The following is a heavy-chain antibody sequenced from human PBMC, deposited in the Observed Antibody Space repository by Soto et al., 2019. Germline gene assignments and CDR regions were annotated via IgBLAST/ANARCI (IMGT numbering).Heavy chain of an antibody. V-gene: IGHV3-23*05. CDR1: GFTFATYG. Sequence: GGSLRLSCAASGFTFATYGMTWVRQAPGRGPEWVSTIYYNGNTFHADSVWGRFTISRDTSKNMLYLQMNSLRAEDTAVYYCATGGDTAKDGYWGQGTLVTVSS. CDR2: IYYNGNT. J-gene: IGHJ4*02. CDR3: ATGGDTAKDGY. D-gene: IGHD5-18*01.